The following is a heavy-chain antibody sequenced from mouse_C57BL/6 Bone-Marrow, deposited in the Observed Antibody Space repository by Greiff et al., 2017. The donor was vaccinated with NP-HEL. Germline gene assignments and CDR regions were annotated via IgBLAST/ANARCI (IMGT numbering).Heavy chain of an antibody. Sequence: QVQLQQPGAELVMPGASVKLSCKASGYTFTSYWMHWVKQRPGQGLEWIGEIDPSDSYTNYNQKFKGKSTLTVDKSSSTAYMQLSSLTAEDYAVYYGAGKGFTTTRAKNYFDYWGQVTTLTVSA. J-gene: IGHJ2*01. CDR2: IDPSDSYT. D-gene: IGHD1-1*01. CDR1: GYTFTSYW. V-gene: IGHV1-69*01. CDR3: AGKGFTTTRAKNYFDY.